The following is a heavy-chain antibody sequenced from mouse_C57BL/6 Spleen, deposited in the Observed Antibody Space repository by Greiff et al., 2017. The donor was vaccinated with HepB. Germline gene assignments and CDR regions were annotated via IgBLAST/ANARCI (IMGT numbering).Heavy chain of an antibody. D-gene: IGHD1-1*01. V-gene: IGHV1-81*01. CDR1: GYTFTSYG. CDR2: IYPRSGNT. J-gene: IGHJ4*01. CDR3: ARGGTTEVATPMDY. Sequence: QVQLQQSGAELARPGASVKLSCKASGYTFTSYGISWVKQRTGQGLEWIGEIYPRSGNTYYNEKFKGKATLTADKSSSTAYMELRSLTSEDAAVYLCARGGTTEVATPMDYWGQGTSVTVSS.